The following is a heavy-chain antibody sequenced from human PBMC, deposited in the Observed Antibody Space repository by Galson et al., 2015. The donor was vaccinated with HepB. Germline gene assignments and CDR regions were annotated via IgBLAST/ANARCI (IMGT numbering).Heavy chain of an antibody. V-gene: IGHV3-15*01. Sequence: SLRLSCAPSGFTFSNAWMSWVRQAPGKGLEWVGRIKSKTDGGTTDYAAPVKGRFTISRDDSKNTLYLQMNSLKTEDTAVYYCTTERGIAAAGTGTWYFDLWGRGTLVTVSS. CDR2: IKSKTDGGTT. J-gene: IGHJ2*01. D-gene: IGHD6-13*01. CDR3: TTERGIAAAGTGTWYFDL. CDR1: GFTFSNAW.